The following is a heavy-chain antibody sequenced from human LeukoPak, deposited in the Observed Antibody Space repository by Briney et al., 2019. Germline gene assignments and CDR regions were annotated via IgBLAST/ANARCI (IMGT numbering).Heavy chain of an antibody. D-gene: IGHD1-26*01. V-gene: IGHV1-18*01. CDR2: ITGNNGNT. CDR3: ARDQRNSGSYRFEY. CDR1: GYTFSGYG. Sequence: ASMKVSCKTSGYTFSGYGISWVRQAPGQGLEWMGWITGNNGNTNYAPSLQGRVTMTTDTSTNTVYMELTSLKSDDTAVYYCARDQRNSGSYRFEYWGQGTLVTVSS. J-gene: IGHJ4*02.